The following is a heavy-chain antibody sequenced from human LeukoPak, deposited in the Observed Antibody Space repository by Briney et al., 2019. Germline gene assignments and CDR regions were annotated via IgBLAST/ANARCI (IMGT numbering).Heavy chain of an antibody. CDR3: ARTTSLTASGYDC. CDR2: MNPYTGDR. J-gene: IGHJ4*02. CDR1: GYSFTTYH. Sequence: RASVKVSCKTSGYSFTTYHINWVRQASGQGLEWLGWMNPYTGDRGYAQRFQGRLSITSDTSISTAYMELGSLKSDDTAVYFCARTTSLTASGYDCWGQGTLVTVSS. V-gene: IGHV1-8*03. D-gene: IGHD2-21*02.